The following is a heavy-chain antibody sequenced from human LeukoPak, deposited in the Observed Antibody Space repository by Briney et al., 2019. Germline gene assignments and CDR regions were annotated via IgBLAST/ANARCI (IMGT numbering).Heavy chain of an antibody. D-gene: IGHD3-22*01. Sequence: GASVKVSCKASGYSFTGYFIHWVRQATGQGLEWMGCIDPNSGDTKYAQKFQGRVSMPRDTSTRTAYMELSRLRSDDTAVYFCARSGSTGYSLDYWGQGNLVTVSS. CDR1: GYSFTGYF. J-gene: IGHJ4*02. CDR2: IDPNSGDT. CDR3: ARSGSTGYSLDY. V-gene: IGHV1-2*02.